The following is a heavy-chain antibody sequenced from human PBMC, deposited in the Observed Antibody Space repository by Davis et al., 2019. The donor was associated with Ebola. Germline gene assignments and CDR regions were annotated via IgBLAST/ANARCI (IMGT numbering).Heavy chain of an antibody. CDR3: ASFQASSGGLDY. Sequence: ASVKVSCKASGYTFTNYGITWVRQAPGQGLEWMGRINPNSGGTNYAQKFQGRVTMTRDTSISTAYMELSRLRSDDTAVYYCASFQASSGGLDYWGQGTLVTVSS. J-gene: IGHJ4*02. CDR1: GYTFTNYG. CDR2: INPNSGGT. D-gene: IGHD6-19*01. V-gene: IGHV1-2*06.